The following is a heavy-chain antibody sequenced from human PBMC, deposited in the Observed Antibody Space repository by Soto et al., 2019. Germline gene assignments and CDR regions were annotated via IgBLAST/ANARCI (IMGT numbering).Heavy chain of an antibody. CDR1: GGSISSGGYY. Sequence: SETLSLTCTVSGGSISSGGYYWSWIRQHPGKGLEWIGYIYYSGSTYYNPSLKSRVTISVDTSKNQFSLKLSSVTAADPAVYYCARVETYYYYGMDVWGQGTTVTVSS. V-gene: IGHV4-31*03. J-gene: IGHJ6*02. D-gene: IGHD3-3*01. CDR3: ARVETYYYYGMDV. CDR2: IYYSGST.